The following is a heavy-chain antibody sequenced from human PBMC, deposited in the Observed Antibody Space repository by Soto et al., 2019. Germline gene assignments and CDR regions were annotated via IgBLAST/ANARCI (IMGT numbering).Heavy chain of an antibody. J-gene: IGHJ6*02. CDR2: ISGSGGST. V-gene: IGHV3-23*01. Sequence: GGSLRLSCAASGFTFSSYAMSWVHQAPGKGLEWVSAISGSGGSTYYADSVKGRFTISRDNSKNTLYLQMNSLRAEDTAVYYCAKDGGIAAADYYYGMDVWGQGTTVTVSS. CDR1: GFTFSSYA. CDR3: AKDGGIAAADYYYGMDV. D-gene: IGHD6-13*01.